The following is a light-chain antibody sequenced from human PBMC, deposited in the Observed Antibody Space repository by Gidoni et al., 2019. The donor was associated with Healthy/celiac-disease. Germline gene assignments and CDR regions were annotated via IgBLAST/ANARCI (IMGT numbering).Light chain of an antibody. V-gene: IGKV4-1*01. CDR2: WAS. CDR1: QSVLYSSNNKNY. Sequence: DTVLTQSPDSLAVSLGERATIHCKSSQSVLYSSNNKNYLAWYQQKPGQPPKLLIYWASTRESGVPDRFSGRGSGKEFTLTISRLQAEDVAVYYCQQYYSTSWTFGQGTKVEIK. CDR3: QQYYSTSWT. J-gene: IGKJ1*01.